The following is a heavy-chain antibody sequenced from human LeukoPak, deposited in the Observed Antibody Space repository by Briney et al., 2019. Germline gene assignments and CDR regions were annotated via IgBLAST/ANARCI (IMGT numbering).Heavy chain of an antibody. CDR2: IYYSGST. CDR3: ARLGAPGGGSYYFDY. D-gene: IGHD2-15*01. Sequence: PSETLSLTCTVSGGSIRSYYWSWIRQPPGKGLEWIGYIYYSGSTNYNPSLKSRVTISVDTSKNQFSLKLSSVTAADTAVYYCARLGAPGGGSYYFDYWGQGTLVTVSS. J-gene: IGHJ4*02. CDR1: GGSIRSYY. V-gene: IGHV4-59*01.